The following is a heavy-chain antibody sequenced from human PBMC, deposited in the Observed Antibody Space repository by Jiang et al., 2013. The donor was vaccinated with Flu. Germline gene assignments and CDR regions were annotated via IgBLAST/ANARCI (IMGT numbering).Heavy chain of an antibody. CDR3: ARGTYYDYVWGSYPGWFDP. V-gene: IGHV1-18*01. D-gene: IGHD3-16*02. CDR1: GYTFTSYG. CDR2: ISAYNGNT. J-gene: IGHJ5*02. Sequence: GAEVKKPGASVKVSCKASGYTFTSYGISWVRQAPGQGLEWMGWISAYNGNTNYAQKLQGRVTMTTDTSTSTAYMELRSLRSDDTAVYYCARGTYYDYVWGSYPGWFDPWGQGTLVTVSS.